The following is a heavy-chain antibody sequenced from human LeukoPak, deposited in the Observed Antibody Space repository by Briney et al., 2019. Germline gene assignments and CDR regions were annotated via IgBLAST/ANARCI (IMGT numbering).Heavy chain of an antibody. CDR1: GGSISSSSYY. CDR2: IYYSGST. Sequence: SSETLSLTCTVSGGSISSSSYYWGWIRQPPGKGLEWIGSIYYSGSTYYNPSLKSRVTISVDTSKNQFSLKLSSVTAADTAVYYCARHQSRSTVTTKINWFDPWGQGTLVTVSS. D-gene: IGHD4-17*01. J-gene: IGHJ5*02. V-gene: IGHV4-39*01. CDR3: ARHQSRSTVTTKINWFDP.